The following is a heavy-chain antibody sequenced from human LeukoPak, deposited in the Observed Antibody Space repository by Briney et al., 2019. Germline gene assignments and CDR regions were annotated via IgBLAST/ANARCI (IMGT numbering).Heavy chain of an antibody. CDR3: ARDDGGRYSAGWYDAFDI. J-gene: IGHJ3*02. Sequence: PGGSLRLSCAASASTLSGYWMTWVRQAPGKGLEWVANINRGGSEKHYVDSVKGRFTISRDNARNSLFLQMDSLRAEDTALYFCARDDGGRYSAGWYDAFDIWGPGTMVTVSS. CDR2: INRGGSEK. CDR1: ASTLSGYW. V-gene: IGHV3-7*01. D-gene: IGHD6-13*01.